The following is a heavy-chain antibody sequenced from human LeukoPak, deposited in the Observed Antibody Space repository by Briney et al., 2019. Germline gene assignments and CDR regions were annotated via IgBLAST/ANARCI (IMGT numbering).Heavy chain of an antibody. V-gene: IGHV3-48*02. D-gene: IGHD4-17*01. CDR2: ISSSSSAI. J-gene: IGHJ4*02. Sequence: GGSLRLSCAASGFTFRSYTVNWVRQAPGKGLEWVVYISSSSSAIYYADSVKGRFTISRDNAKNSLYLQMNSLSDEDTAVYYCASAGPSTDLGYWGQGTLVTVSS. CDR3: ASAGPSTDLGY. CDR1: GFTFRSYT.